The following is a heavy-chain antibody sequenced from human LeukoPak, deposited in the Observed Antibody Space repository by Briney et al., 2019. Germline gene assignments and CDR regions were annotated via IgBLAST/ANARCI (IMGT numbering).Heavy chain of an antibody. CDR3: AKGRRHSYGPLDY. J-gene: IGHJ4*02. CDR1: GFTFGSYA. V-gene: IGHV3-23*01. Sequence: PGGSLRLSCAASGFTFGSYAMNWVRQAPGKGLEWHSTITGSGGRTYYADSVKGRFTISRDNSKNTLLLLMNSLRAEDTAVYYCAKGRRHSYGPLDYWGQGTLVTVSS. CDR2: ITGSGGRT. D-gene: IGHD5-18*01.